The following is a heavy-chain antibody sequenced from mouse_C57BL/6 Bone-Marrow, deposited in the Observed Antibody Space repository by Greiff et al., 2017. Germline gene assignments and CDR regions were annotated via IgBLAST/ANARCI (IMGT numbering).Heavy chain of an antibody. D-gene: IGHD1-1*01. J-gene: IGHJ2*01. V-gene: IGHV1-15*01. CDR3: TRSLRGY. CDR1: GYTFTDYE. CDR2: IDPETGGT. Sequence: QVQLQQSGAELVRPGASVTLSCKASGYTFTDYEMHWVKQTPVHGLEWIGAIDPETGGTAYNQKFKGKAILTADKSSSTAYMELRSLTSEDSAVYYCTRSLRGYWGQGTTLTGSS.